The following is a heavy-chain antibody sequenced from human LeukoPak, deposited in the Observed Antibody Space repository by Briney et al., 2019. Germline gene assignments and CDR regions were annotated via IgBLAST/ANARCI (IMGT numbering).Heavy chain of an antibody. Sequence: GGSLRLSCAASGFTFSSYEMNWVRQAPGKGLEWVSYISTSGSTIYYADSVKGRFTISRDNAKNALYLQMNSLRVEDTAVYYCAKGHGDGSGYYYFDSWGQGTLVTVSS. V-gene: IGHV3-48*03. J-gene: IGHJ4*02. CDR1: GFTFSSYE. CDR3: AKGHGDGSGYYYFDS. D-gene: IGHD3-22*01. CDR2: ISTSGSTI.